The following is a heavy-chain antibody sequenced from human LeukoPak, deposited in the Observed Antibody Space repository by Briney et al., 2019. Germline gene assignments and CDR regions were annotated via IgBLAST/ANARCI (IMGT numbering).Heavy chain of an antibody. V-gene: IGHV4-4*07. CDR1: GGSINSYY. CDR3: ASGGKAPVVTM. CDR2: IYSSGST. J-gene: IGHJ4*02. Sequence: SETLSLTCTVSGGSINSYYWSWIRQPAGKGLEWIGRIYSSGSTNYNPSLKSRVSMSVDTSKNQFSLKLTSVTAADTAVYYCASGGKAPVVTMWGQGILVTVSS. D-gene: IGHD4-23*01.